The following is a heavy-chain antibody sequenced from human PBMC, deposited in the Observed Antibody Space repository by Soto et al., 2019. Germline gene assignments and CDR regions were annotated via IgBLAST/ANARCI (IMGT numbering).Heavy chain of an antibody. CDR1: GGSFSGYY. CDR3: SRGPNWNTLKSGMGV. D-gene: IGHD1-1*01. CDR2: INHSGTT. Sequence: SETLSLTCAVYGGSFSGYYWSWIRQPPGKGLEWIGEINHSGTTNYSPSLKSRGTISVDTSNNQFSLKLTSVTAAATALYYCSRGPNWNTLKSGMGVWGQGTTVTVSS. J-gene: IGHJ6*02. V-gene: IGHV4-34*01.